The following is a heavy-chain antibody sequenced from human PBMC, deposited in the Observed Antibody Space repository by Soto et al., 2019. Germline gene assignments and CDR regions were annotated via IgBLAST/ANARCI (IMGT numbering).Heavy chain of an antibody. D-gene: IGHD6-25*01. J-gene: IGHJ5*02. CDR3: ARNRGSSGWFDP. V-gene: IGHV1-8*01. CDR1: GYTFTSYD. Sequence: ASVKVSCKASGYTFTSYDINWVRQATGQGLEWMGWMNPNSGNTGYAQKFQGRVTMTRNTSISTAYMELSSLRSEDTAVYYCARNRGSSGWFDPWGQGTLVTVS. CDR2: MNPNSGNT.